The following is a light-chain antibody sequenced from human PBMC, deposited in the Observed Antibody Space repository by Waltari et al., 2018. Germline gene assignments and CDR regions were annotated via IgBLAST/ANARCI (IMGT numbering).Light chain of an antibody. CDR3: AAWDGSLKAWV. J-gene: IGLJ3*02. CDR1: NSNIGRNT. V-gene: IGLV1-44*01. CDR2: NNY. Sequence: QSVLTQPPSASGTPGQTVTISCSGSNSNIGRNTVNWFQQVPGRAAKFFIPNNYYRPVRVPDRSSASRSGPSACRVISGLRSEDEAHDICAAWDGSLKAWVFGGGTKLTVL.